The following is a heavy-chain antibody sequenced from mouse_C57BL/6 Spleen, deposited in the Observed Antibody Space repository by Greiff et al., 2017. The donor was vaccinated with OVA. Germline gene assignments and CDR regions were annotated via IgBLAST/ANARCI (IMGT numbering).Heavy chain of an antibody. Sequence: VQLKESGPGLVKPSQSLSLTCSVTGYSITSGYYWNWIRQFPGNKLEWMGYISYDGSNNYNPSLKNRISITRDTSKNQFFLKLNSVTTEDTATYYCARDYYGSSYLFAYWGQGTLVTVSA. CDR3: ARDYYGSSYLFAY. CDR1: GYSITSGYY. J-gene: IGHJ3*01. V-gene: IGHV3-6*01. D-gene: IGHD1-1*01. CDR2: ISYDGSN.